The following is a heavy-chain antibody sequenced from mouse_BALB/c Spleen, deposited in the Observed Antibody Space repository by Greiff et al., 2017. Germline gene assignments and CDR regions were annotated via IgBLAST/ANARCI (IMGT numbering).Heavy chain of an antibody. CDR1: GFTFSSYT. V-gene: IGHV5-6-4*01. Sequence: EVKLMESGGGLVKPGGSLKLSCAASGFTFSSYTMSWVRQTPEKRLEWVATISSGGSYTYYPDSVKGRFTISRDNAKNTLYLQMSSLKSEDTAMYCCTRGGSTVVDWCFDVWGAGTTVTVSA. J-gene: IGHJ1*01. CDR2: ISSGGSYT. D-gene: IGHD1-1*01. CDR3: TRGGSTVVDWCFDV.